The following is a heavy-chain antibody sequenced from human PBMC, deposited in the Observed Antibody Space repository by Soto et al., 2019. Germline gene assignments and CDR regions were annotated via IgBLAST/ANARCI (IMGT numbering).Heavy chain of an antibody. V-gene: IGHV1-2*04. J-gene: IGHJ3*02. Sequence: ASVKVSCKASGYTFTGYYMHWVRQAPGQGLEWMGWINPNSGGTNYAQKFQGWVTMTRDTSISTAYMELSRLRSDDTAVYYCARLSNTAMGRAFDIWGQGTLVT. CDR2: INPNSGGT. CDR1: GYTFTGYY. CDR3: ARLSNTAMGRAFDI. D-gene: IGHD5-18*01.